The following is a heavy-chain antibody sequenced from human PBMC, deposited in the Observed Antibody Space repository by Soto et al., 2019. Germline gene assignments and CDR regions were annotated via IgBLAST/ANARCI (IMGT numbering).Heavy chain of an antibody. D-gene: IGHD6-13*01. CDR2: ISSNSGYT. J-gene: IGHJ4*02. Sequence: QVQLVESGGGLVKPGGSLRLSCAASGFSFSDYYMSWIRQAPGKGLEWVSYISSNSGYTKYADSVKGRFTISRDNAKKSLYLQMNSLRGEDTGVYYCAREGGAAGVAYWGQGILVTVSS. CDR1: GFSFSDYY. CDR3: AREGGAAGVAY. V-gene: IGHV3-11*05.